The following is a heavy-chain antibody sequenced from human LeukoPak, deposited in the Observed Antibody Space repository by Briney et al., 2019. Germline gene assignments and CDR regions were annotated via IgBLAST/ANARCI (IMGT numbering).Heavy chain of an antibody. J-gene: IGHJ4*02. CDR1: GDSLNSDNYY. CDR3: ARQSDYDSTNFYYYFDS. D-gene: IGHD2-8*01. Sequence: KPSETLSLNCTVSGDSLNSDNYYLGWIRQAPGKGLEGIGNVYYNGNTYYSPSLKSRVTISVDTSKNQFSLSLSSVAAADTAVYYCARQSDYDSTNFYYYFDSWGQGTLVTVSS. CDR2: VYYNGNT. V-gene: IGHV4-39*01.